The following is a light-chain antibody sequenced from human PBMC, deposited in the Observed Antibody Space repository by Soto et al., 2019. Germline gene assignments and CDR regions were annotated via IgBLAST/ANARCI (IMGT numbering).Light chain of an antibody. J-gene: IGLJ2*01. V-gene: IGLV2-14*01. CDR1: GSDVGGYNY. CDR2: DVS. Sequence: QSALTQPASVSGSPGQSITISCTGTGSDVGGYNYVSWYQQHPGKAPKVMIYDVSNRPSGVSNRFSGSKSGNTASLTISGLQPEDEADYYCSSYTSASTPVVFGGGTKLTVL. CDR3: SSYTSASTPVV.